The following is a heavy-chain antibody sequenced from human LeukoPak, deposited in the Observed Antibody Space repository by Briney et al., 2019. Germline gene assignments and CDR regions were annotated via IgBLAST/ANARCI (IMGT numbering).Heavy chain of an antibody. J-gene: IGHJ4*02. CDR2: IYYGGRT. Sequence: SETLSLTCTVSGGSISSGSYYWSWIRQPPGKGLEWIGNIYYGGRTNYNPSLKSRVTISADTSKSQLSLKLNFVTAADTAVYYCARGIPVDYWGQGTLVTVSS. D-gene: IGHD1-14*01. CDR3: ARGIPVDY. V-gene: IGHV4-61*01. CDR1: GGSISSGSYY.